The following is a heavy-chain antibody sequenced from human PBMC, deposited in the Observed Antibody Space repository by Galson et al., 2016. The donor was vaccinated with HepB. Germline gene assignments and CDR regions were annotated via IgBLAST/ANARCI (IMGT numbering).Heavy chain of an antibody. CDR1: GISFSSYA. V-gene: IGHV3-23*01. Sequence: SLRLSCAASGISFSSYAISWVRQAPGKGLEWVSAISGSGDSTYYADSVKGRFTISRDNSKNTLYLHMNSLRAEDTAVYYCARGSHDSFMDVWGQGTTVTVSS. J-gene: IGHJ6*02. D-gene: IGHD3-16*01. CDR2: ISGSGDST. CDR3: ARGSHDSFMDV.